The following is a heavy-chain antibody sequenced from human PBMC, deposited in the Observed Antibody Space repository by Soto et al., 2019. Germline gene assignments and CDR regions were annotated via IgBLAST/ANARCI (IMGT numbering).Heavy chain of an antibody. Sequence: GGSLRLSCAASGFTFSSYAMSWVRQAPGKGLEWVSAISGSGGSTYYADSVKGRFTISRDNSKNTLYLQMNSLRAEDTAVYYCAKAPSLRSNPARSWFDPWGQGTLVTVSS. D-gene: IGHD3-3*01. V-gene: IGHV3-23*01. CDR1: GFTFSSYA. CDR2: ISGSGGST. CDR3: AKAPSLRSNPARSWFDP. J-gene: IGHJ5*02.